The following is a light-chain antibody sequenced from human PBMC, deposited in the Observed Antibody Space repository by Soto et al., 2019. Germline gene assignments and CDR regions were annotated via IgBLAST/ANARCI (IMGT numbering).Light chain of an antibody. Sequence: DIQMTQSPSTLSASVGDRVTITCRASQSISTWLAWYQQKPGKAPKLLIYKAYSLESGVPSRFSGSGSGTEFTLTISSLQPDDFATYYCQQYNTYSKWTFGQGTKVDIK. CDR2: KAY. J-gene: IGKJ1*01. V-gene: IGKV1-5*03. CDR1: QSISTW. CDR3: QQYNTYSKWT.